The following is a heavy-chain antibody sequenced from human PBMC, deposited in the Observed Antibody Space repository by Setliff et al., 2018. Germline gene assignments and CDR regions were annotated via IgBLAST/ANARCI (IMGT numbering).Heavy chain of an antibody. D-gene: IGHD6-13*01. Sequence: PSETLSLTCALSGGSFRNYFWSWIRQPPGKGLEWIGEINHSGSTNYHPSLTSRVTISVDTSKNYFSLDVNSVTAADTAVYYCVRESRSTWYRRDFWGQGTLVTVSS. CDR1: GGSFRNYF. V-gene: IGHV4-34*01. J-gene: IGHJ4*02. CDR2: INHSGST. CDR3: VRESRSTWYRRDF.